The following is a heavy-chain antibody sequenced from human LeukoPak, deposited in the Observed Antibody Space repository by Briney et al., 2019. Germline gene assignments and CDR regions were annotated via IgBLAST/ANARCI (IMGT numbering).Heavy chain of an antibody. Sequence: GGSLRLSCAASGFTFSSYWMSWVRQAPGKGLEWVANIKQDGSEKYYVDSVKGRFTISRDNAKNSLYLQMSSLRAEDTAVYYCARDRQDYVWGSYRYTRSFDYWGQGTLVTVSS. CDR2: IKQDGSEK. J-gene: IGHJ4*02. CDR3: ARDRQDYVWGSYRYTRSFDY. CDR1: GFTFSSYW. V-gene: IGHV3-7*01. D-gene: IGHD3-16*02.